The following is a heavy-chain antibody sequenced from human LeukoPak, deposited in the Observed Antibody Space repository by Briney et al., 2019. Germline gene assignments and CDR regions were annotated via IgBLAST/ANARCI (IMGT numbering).Heavy chain of an antibody. CDR3: ARAPPTPIDTAMVYFDY. J-gene: IGHJ4*02. D-gene: IGHD5-18*01. V-gene: IGHV3-21*01. CDR2: ISSSSSYI. CDR1: GFTFSSYS. Sequence: GGSLRLSCAASGFTFSSYSMNWVRQAPGKGLEWVSSISSSSSYIYYADSVKGRFTISRDNAKNSLYLQMNSQRAEDTAVYYCARAPPTPIDTAMVYFDYWGQGTLVTVSS.